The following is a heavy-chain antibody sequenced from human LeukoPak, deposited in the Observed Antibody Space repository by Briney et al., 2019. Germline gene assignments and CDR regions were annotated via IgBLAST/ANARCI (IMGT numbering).Heavy chain of an antibody. J-gene: IGHJ3*02. D-gene: IGHD2-8*01. Sequence: SSETLSLTCTVSGGSINSYYWSCIRQPPGKGLEWIAYIYYSGRTNYNPSLKSRVTISLDTSKNQFSLKLSSVTAADTAVYYCATLYAVRGALSFDMWGQGTMVTVSS. CDR3: ATLYAVRGALSFDM. CDR2: IYYSGRT. V-gene: IGHV4-59*01. CDR1: GGSINSYY.